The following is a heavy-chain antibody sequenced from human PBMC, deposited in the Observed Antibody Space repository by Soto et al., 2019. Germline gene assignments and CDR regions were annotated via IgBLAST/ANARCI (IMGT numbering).Heavy chain of an antibody. V-gene: IGHV3-9*01. J-gene: IGHJ6*02. Sequence: EVQLVESGGGLVQPGRSLRLSCSASGFSFDDFAMHWVRQVPGKGLEWVSGISWNSGTIDYVDSVKGRFTISRDNAKKSLYLQMNSLRAEDTALYYCEKARTGTFGGLIVHYGLDVWGQGTTVTVSS. CDR2: ISWNSGTI. D-gene: IGHD3-16*02. CDR3: EKARTGTFGGLIVHYGLDV. CDR1: GFSFDDFA.